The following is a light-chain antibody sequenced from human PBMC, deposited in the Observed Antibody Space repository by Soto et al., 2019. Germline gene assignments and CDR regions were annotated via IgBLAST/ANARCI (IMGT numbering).Light chain of an antibody. CDR3: QQRSNWPRYT. CDR2: GAS. CDR1: QSISSSY. V-gene: IGKV3D-20*02. Sequence: EIVLTQSPGTLSLSPGERTTLSCRASQSISSSYLAWYQQKPGQAPRLLVYGASSRATGIPDRFSGSGSGTEFTLTISSLQSEDFAVYYCQQRSNWPRYTFGQGTKVDIK. J-gene: IGKJ2*01.